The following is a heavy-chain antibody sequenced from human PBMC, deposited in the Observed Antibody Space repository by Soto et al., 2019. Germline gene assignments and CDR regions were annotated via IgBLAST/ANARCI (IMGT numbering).Heavy chain of an antibody. CDR1: GFTFSSFS. Sequence: QVQLVESGGGVVQPGRSLRLSCAASGFTFSSFSLHWVRQAPGKGLEWLALISYDESNKYNADSVKGRFTISRDNSKNTLYLQLNSLRPEDTAVYYCARTTAVAGTPEFDYWDQGTLVTVSS. J-gene: IGHJ4*02. CDR2: ISYDESNK. CDR3: ARTTAVAGTPEFDY. V-gene: IGHV3-30-3*01. D-gene: IGHD6-19*01.